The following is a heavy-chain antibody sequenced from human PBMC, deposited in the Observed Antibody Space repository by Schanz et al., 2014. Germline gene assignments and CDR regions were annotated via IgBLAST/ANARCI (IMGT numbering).Heavy chain of an antibody. CDR3: ARGLVRYFAY. Sequence: QVQLVQSGAEVKKPGASVKVSCQASGYTFTGYYMHWVRHAPGQGLEWMGQIKPNSGATIYAQNFQGRVTMTRDTSISTAYMELSRLRSDDTAVYYCARGLVRYFAYWGQGTMVTVSS. CDR1: GYTFTGYY. V-gene: IGHV1-2*06. CDR2: IKPNSGAT. J-gene: IGHJ3*01. D-gene: IGHD2-8*02.